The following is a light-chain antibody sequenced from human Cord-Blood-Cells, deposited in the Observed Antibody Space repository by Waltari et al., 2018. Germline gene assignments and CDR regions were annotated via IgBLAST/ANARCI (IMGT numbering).Light chain of an antibody. V-gene: IGKV3-11*01. CDR3: EQSRNCPLT. J-gene: IGKJ4*01. Sequence: EIVFTQSPATLSLSPGERATLSCRASQSVSYYLAWYQQRPGPAPRLLLYDTSHRATGIPQRFCGSGAETDSTLSFCRLEGEDFLVYYCEQSRNCPLTFGAGTKVEIK. CDR2: DTS. CDR1: QSVSYY.